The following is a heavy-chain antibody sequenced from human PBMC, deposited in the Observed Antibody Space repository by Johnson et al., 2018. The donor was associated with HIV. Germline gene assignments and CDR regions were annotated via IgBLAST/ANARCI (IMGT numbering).Heavy chain of an antibody. V-gene: IGHV3-30*19. Sequence: QVQLVESGGGVVQPGRSLRLSCAASGFTFSSYGMHWVHQAPGKGLEWVAVIWYDGSNKYYADSVKGRFTISRDNSKNTLYLQMNSLRAEDTAVYYCASCSKQWLVRPNAFDIWGQGTMVTVSS. CDR3: ASCSKQWLVRPNAFDI. CDR1: GFTFSSYG. J-gene: IGHJ3*02. CDR2: IWYDGSNK. D-gene: IGHD6-19*01.